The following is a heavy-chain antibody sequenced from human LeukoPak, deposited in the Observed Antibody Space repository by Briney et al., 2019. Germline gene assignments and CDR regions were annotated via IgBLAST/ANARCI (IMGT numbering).Heavy chain of an antibody. J-gene: IGHJ5*02. D-gene: IGHD3-22*01. V-gene: IGHV1-2*02. CDR3: ARGTWHDSSGYTFDP. Sequence: ASVKVSCKASGYTFTGYYMHWVRQAPGQGLEWMGWINPNSGGTNYAQKFQGRVTMTRDTSISTAYMELSRLRSDDTAVYYCARGTWHDSSGYTFDPWGQGTLVTVSS. CDR1: GYTFTGYY. CDR2: INPNSGGT.